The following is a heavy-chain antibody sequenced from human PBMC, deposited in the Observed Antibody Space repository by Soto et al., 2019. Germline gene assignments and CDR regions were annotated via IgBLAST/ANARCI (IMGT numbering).Heavy chain of an antibody. V-gene: IGHV4-34*01. D-gene: IGHD4-17*01. CDR1: GGSFSGYY. CDR3: ARGLYGDYGWGADWFDP. J-gene: IGHJ5*02. CDR2: INHSGST. Sequence: SETLSLTCAVYGGSFSGYYWSWIRQPPGKGLEWIGEINHSGSTNYNPSLKSRVTISVDTSKNQFSLKLSSVTAADTAVYYCARGLYGDYGWGADWFDPWGQGTLVTSPQ.